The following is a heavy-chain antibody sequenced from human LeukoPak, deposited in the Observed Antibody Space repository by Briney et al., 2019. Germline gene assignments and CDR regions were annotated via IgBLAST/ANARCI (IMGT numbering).Heavy chain of an antibody. D-gene: IGHD3-22*01. CDR2: IYYRGST. Sequence: PSETLSLTCTISGDSLSSSSYYWGWIRQPPGTGLEWIGDIYYRGSTYYSPSLKSRVSISIDTSNNQFSLTLNSVTAADTALYFCARRRYYDSTGYLDWGQGTLATVSS. CDR1: GDSLSSSSYY. J-gene: IGHJ1*01. V-gene: IGHV4-39*01. CDR3: ARRRYYDSTGYLD.